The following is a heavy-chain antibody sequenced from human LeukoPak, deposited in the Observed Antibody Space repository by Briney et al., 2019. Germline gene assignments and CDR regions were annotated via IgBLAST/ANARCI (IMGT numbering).Heavy chain of an antibody. J-gene: IGHJ5*02. CDR1: GGSMSNY. CDR3: ARPVAVAGWFDP. Sequence: SETLSLTCSVSGGSMSNYWGWIRQPAEKGLEWIGYIYNSGSTNYNPSLKSRVTISVDTSKNQFSLKLSSVTAADTAVYYCARPVAVAGWFDPWGQGTLVTVSS. V-gene: IGHV4-59*08. D-gene: IGHD6-19*01. CDR2: IYNSGST.